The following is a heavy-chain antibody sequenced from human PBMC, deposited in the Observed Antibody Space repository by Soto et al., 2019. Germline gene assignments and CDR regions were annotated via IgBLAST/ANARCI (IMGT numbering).Heavy chain of an antibody. V-gene: IGHV3-30-3*01. D-gene: IGHD1-26*01. CDR1: GFTFSSYA. Sequence: QVQLVESGGGVVQPGRSLRLSCAASGFTFSSYAMHWVRQAPGKGLEWVAVISYDGSNKYYADSVKGRFTISRDNSKNTLYLQMNSLRAEDTAVYYCARDRPGGWALLDYYYYGMDVWGQGTTVTVSS. J-gene: IGHJ6*02. CDR2: ISYDGSNK. CDR3: ARDRPGGWALLDYYYYGMDV.